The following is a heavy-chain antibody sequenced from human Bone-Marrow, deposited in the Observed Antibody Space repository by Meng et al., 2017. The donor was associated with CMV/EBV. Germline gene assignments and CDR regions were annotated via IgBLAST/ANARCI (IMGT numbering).Heavy chain of an antibody. CDR1: GGSFSGYY. D-gene: IGHD1-7*01. CDR2: INHSGST. J-gene: IGHJ5*02. Sequence: SETLSLTCAVYGGSFSGYYWSWIRQPPGKGLEWIGEINHSGSTNYNPSLKSRVTISVDTSKNQFSLKLSSVTAADTAVYYCAGRGITGTAKNGYNWFDPWGQGTRVTVSS. CDR3: AGRGITGTAKNGYNWFDP. V-gene: IGHV4-34*01.